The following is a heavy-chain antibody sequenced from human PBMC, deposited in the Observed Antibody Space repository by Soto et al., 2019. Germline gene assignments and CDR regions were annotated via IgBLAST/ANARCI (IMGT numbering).Heavy chain of an antibody. CDR3: ARVGSGWYPSYFDY. J-gene: IGHJ4*02. CDR2: IFYSGTT. D-gene: IGHD6-19*01. CDR1: GGSISSDNYH. Sequence: QVQLQESGPGLMKPSQTLSLTCTVSGGSISSDNYHWGWIRQHPGKGLEWIGYIFYSGTTYYNPSLKSRLTISVDTSKNQFSLNLNSVTAADTAVYYCARVGSGWYPSYFDYWGQGTLVTVSS. V-gene: IGHV4-31*03.